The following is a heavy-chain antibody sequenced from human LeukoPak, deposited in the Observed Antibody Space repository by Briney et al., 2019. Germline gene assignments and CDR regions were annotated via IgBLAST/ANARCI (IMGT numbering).Heavy chain of an antibody. D-gene: IGHD6-13*01. CDR2: INHSGST. CDR3: ARGQLLRQQLVSLHFDY. CDR1: GFTFSSYA. J-gene: IGHJ4*02. Sequence: GSLRLSCAASGFTFSSYAMSWIRQPPGKGLEWIGEINHSGSTNYNPSLKSRVTISVDTSKNQFSLKLSSVTAADTAVYYCARGQLLRQQLVSLHFDYWGQGTLVTVSS. V-gene: IGHV4-34*01.